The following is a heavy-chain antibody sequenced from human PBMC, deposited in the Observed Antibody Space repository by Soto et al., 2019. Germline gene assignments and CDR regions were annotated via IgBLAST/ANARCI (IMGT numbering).Heavy chain of an antibody. CDR2: MNPNSGNT. D-gene: IGHD3-22*01. CDR1: GYTFTSYD. V-gene: IGHV1-8*01. CDR3: ARVATYYDSSGYYRVNQIDY. Sequence: QVQLVQSGAEVKKPGASVKVSCKASGYTFTSYDINWVRQATGQGLEWMGWMNPNSGNTGYAQKFQGRVTMTRNTSISTAYMELCSLRSDDTAVYYCARVATYYDSSGYYRVNQIDYWGQGTLVTVSS. J-gene: IGHJ4*02.